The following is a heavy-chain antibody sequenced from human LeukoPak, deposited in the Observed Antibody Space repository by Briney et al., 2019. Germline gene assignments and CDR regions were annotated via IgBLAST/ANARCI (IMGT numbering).Heavy chain of an antibody. D-gene: IGHD4-17*01. CDR3: ARDGSMTVTYWFDP. CDR2: MNPNSGNT. V-gene: IGHV1-8*01. Sequence: ASVKVSCKASGYTFTSYDINWVRQATGQGLEWMGWMNPNSGNTGYAQKFQGRVTMTRNTSISTAYMELSSLRSEDTAAYYCARDGSMTVTYWFDPWGQGTLVTVSS. J-gene: IGHJ5*02. CDR1: GYTFTSYD.